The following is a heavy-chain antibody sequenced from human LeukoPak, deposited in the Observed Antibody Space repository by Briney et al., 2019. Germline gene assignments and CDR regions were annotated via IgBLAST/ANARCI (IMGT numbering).Heavy chain of an antibody. CDR2: INPISGAA. CDR1: GYIFSDYY. V-gene: IGHV1-2*02. J-gene: IGHJ4*02. CDR3: ARGAEAETSPLDF. D-gene: IGHD6-13*01. Sequence: ASVKVSCKASGYIFSDYYMHWVRQAPGQGLEWLGWINPISGAADYAQQFRGRVTMTRDTSINTDYMEMKRVTSDDTAVYYCARGAEAETSPLDFWGQGTLVIVS.